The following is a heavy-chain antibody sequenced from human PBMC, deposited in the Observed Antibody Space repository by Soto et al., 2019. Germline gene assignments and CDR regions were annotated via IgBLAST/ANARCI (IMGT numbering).Heavy chain of an antibody. J-gene: IGHJ3*02. V-gene: IGHV3-30*03. CDR1: GFTFSSYS. D-gene: IGHD2-21*01. CDR3: ARAIHIVVVNDAFDI. Sequence: QPVGSLRLSCAASGFTFSSYSMNWVRQAPGKGLEWVAVISYDGSNKYYADSVKGRFTISRDNSKNTLYLQMNSLRAEDTAVYYCARAIHIVVVNDAFDIWGQGTMVTVSS. CDR2: ISYDGSNK.